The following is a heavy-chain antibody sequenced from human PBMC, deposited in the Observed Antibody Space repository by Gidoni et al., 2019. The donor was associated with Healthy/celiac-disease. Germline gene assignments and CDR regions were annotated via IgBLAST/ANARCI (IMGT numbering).Heavy chain of an antibody. J-gene: IGHJ6*02. CDR3: ARGDPVVPAASRGYGMDV. CDR1: GGSFSGYY. V-gene: IGHV4-34*01. CDR2: INHSGST. D-gene: IGHD2-2*01. Sequence: QVQLQQWGAGLLKPSETLSLTCAVYGGSFSGYYWNWIRHPPGKGLEWIGEINHSGSTNYNPSLKSRVTISVATSKNQFSLKLRSVTAADTAVYYCARGDPVVPAASRGYGMDVWGQGTTVTVSS.